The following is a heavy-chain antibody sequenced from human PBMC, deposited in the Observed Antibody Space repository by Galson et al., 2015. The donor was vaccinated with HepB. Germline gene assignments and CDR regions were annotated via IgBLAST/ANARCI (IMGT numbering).Heavy chain of an antibody. J-gene: IGHJ5*02. D-gene: IGHD3-10*01. CDR2: IIPISGAA. Sequence: SVKVSCKASGGSFSSYAISWVRQAPGQGPEWMGGIIPISGAANYAQKFQGRVTITADVSTSTAYMDLSSLRSEDTAVYYCARVRGLVWFHDAWGQGTLLTVSS. V-gene: IGHV1-69*13. CDR1: GGSFSSYA. CDR3: ARVRGLVWFHDA.